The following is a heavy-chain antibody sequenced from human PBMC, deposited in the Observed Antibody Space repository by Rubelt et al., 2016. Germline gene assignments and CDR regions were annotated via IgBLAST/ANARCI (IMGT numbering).Heavy chain of an antibody. J-gene: IGHJ4*02. D-gene: IGHD3-10*01. CDR2: MNPNSGNK. CDR1: GYTFTSYD. CDR3: ARDPLPVRGVIMTPTH. V-gene: IGHV1-8*01. Sequence: QVQLVQSGAEVKKPGASVKVSCKASGYTFTSYDINWVRQATGQGLEWMGWMNPNSGNKGYAQKFQGRVTMTRNTSISTAYMELISLRSEATAVYYCARDPLPVRGVIMTPTHWGQGTLVTVSS.